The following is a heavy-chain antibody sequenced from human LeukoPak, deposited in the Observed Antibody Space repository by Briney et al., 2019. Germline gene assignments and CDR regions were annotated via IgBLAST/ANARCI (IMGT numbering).Heavy chain of an antibody. CDR1: GGSISSYY. V-gene: IGHV4-59*08. Sequence: SETLSLTCTVSGGSISSYYWSWIRQPPGKGLEWIGYIYYSGSTNYNPSLKSRVTISVDTSKNQFSLKLSSVTAADTAVYYCARHLDCSSTSCYDYWGQGTLATVSS. D-gene: IGHD2-2*01. CDR2: IYYSGST. CDR3: ARHLDCSSTSCYDY. J-gene: IGHJ4*02.